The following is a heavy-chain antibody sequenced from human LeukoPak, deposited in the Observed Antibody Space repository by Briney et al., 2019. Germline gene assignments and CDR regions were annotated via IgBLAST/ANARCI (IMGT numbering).Heavy chain of an antibody. CDR1: GGSFSGYY. D-gene: IGHD3-10*01. CDR3: ARDRPGFSGYYYGMDV. V-gene: IGHV4-34*01. Sequence: SETLSLTCAVYGGSFSGYYWSWIRQPPGKGLEWIGEINHSGSTNYNPSLKSRVTISVDTSKNQFSLKLSSVTAADTAVYYCARDRPGFSGYYYGMDVWGKGTTVTVSS. J-gene: IGHJ6*04. CDR2: INHSGST.